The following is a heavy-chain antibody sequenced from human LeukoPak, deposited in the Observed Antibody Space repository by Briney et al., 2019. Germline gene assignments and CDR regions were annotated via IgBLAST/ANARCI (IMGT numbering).Heavy chain of an antibody. J-gene: IGHJ4*02. D-gene: IGHD1-26*01. Sequence: GRSLRLSCAASGFTFSSYGMHWVRQAPRKGLQWVAVIWYDGSNKYYADSVKGRFTISRDNSKNTLYLQMNSLRAEDTAVYYCARQIVGATGLDYWGQGTLVTVSS. CDR1: GFTFSSYG. CDR2: IWYDGSNK. V-gene: IGHV3-33*01. CDR3: ARQIVGATGLDY.